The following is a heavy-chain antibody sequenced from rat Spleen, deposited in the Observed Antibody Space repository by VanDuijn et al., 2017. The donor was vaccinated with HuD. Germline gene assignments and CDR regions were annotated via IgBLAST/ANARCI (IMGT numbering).Heavy chain of an antibody. J-gene: IGHJ2*01. CDR1: GFTFSDYY. Sequence: EVQLVESDGGLVQPGRSLELSCAASGFTFSDYYMAWVRQAPTKGLEWVATIRHDGRNTYYRDSVKGRFTISRDNAKSTLYLQMDSLRSEDTATYYCAREYRYNFDCWGQGVMVTVSS. V-gene: IGHV5-29*01. CDR2: IRHDGRNT. D-gene: IGHD1-5*01. CDR3: AREYRYNFDC.